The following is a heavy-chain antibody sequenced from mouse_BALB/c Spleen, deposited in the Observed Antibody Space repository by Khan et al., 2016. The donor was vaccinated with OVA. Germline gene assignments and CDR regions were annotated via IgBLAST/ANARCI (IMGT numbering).Heavy chain of an antibody. CDR2: IDTFNGGT. J-gene: IGHJ3*01. CDR3: ARGAFGY. CDR1: GYSFTSYY. V-gene: IGHV1S135*01. Sequence: VQLQQSGPELMKPGASVNISCKASGYSFTSYYIHWVRQSHGKSLEWIGYIDTFNGGTDDNQKFKGKATLTVDKSARTAYRHLSSLTDEDSSVYYCARGAFGYWGQGTLVTVSA.